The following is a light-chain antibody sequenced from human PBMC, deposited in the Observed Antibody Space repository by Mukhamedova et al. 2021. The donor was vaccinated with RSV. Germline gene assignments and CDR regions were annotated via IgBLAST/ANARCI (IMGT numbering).Light chain of an antibody. J-gene: IGLJ2*01. V-gene: IGLV2-18*02. Sequence: YQQPPGTAPKLIIYEVNNRPSGVPDRFSGSKSGNTASLTISGLQAEDEADYYCSSYTSSSTLFGGGTKLTVL. CDR2: EVN. CDR3: SSYTSSSTL.